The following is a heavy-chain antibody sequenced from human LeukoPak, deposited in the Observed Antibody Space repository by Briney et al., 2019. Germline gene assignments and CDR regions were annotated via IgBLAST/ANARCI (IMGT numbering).Heavy chain of an antibody. V-gene: IGHV3-30*03. CDR2: ISYDGSNK. CDR1: GFTFSSYG. J-gene: IGHJ6*02. Sequence: GGSRSLPCAASGFTFSSYGMHWARQAPGKGLEWGAVISYDGSNKYYADSVKGQFTISRDNSKNTLYLQMISLRAEDTAVYYCATDLAPPYYDYWSGGNYYGMDVWGQGTTVTVSS. D-gene: IGHD3-3*01. CDR3: ATDLAPPYYDYWSGGNYYGMDV.